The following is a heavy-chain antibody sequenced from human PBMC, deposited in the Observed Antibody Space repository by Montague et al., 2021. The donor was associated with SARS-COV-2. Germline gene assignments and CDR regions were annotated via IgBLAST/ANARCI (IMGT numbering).Heavy chain of an antibody. J-gene: IGHJ6*02. CDR1: GGSVSSGSFY. D-gene: IGHD3-9*01. V-gene: IGHV4-61*01. CDR2: IYSTGSS. Sequence: SETLSLTCTVSGGSVSSGSFYWSWIRQPPGKGLELIGYIYSTGSSNYNPSLKSRVIISVDTSKNQFSLKLSSVTAADTAVYYCASLRGGADILTAFQGVSYCCGMDVWGQGTTVTVSS. CDR3: ASLRGGADILTAFQGVSYCCGMDV.